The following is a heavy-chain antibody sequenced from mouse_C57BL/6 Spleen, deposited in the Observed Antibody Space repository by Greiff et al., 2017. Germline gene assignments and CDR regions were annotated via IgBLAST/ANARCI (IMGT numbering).Heavy chain of an antibody. CDR1: GFNFNNSY. Sequence: VQLQQPVAELVRPGASVKLSCTASGFNFNNSYMPWVKQRPEQGLEWIGRIDPANGNTKYDPKFQGKATITVDTSSNTAYLQLSSLTSEDTAIYYCSRSRGGFGYWGQGTLVTVSA. CDR3: SRSRGGFGY. J-gene: IGHJ3*01. V-gene: IGHV14-3*01. CDR2: IDPANGNT.